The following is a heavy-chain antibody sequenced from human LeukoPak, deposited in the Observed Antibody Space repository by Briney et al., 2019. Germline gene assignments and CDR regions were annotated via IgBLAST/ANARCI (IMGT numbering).Heavy chain of an antibody. CDR1: GITFSSYA. CDR3: AKFGIAVAGTRYSGY. D-gene: IGHD6-19*01. V-gene: IGHV3-23*01. J-gene: IGHJ4*02. Sequence: GGSLRLSCAASGITFSSYAMSWVRQAPGKGLERVSAISGSGGSTYYADSVKGRFTISRDNSKNTLYLQMNSLRAEDTAVYYCAKFGIAVAGTRYSGYWGQGTLVTVSS. CDR2: ISGSGGST.